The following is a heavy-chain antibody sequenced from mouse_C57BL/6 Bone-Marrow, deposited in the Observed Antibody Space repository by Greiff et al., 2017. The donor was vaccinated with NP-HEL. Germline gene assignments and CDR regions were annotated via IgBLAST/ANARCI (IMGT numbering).Heavy chain of an antibody. CDR3: ARSLGRLYLDY. Sequence: QVQLQQPGAELVRPGSSVKLSCKASGYTFTSYWMDWVKQRPGQGLEWIGNIYPSDSETHYNQKFKDKATLTVDKSSSTAYMQLSSLTSEDSAVYYCARSLGRLYLDYWGQGTTLTVSS. J-gene: IGHJ2*01. CDR1: GYTFTSYW. V-gene: IGHV1-61*01. CDR2: IYPSDSET. D-gene: IGHD4-1*01.